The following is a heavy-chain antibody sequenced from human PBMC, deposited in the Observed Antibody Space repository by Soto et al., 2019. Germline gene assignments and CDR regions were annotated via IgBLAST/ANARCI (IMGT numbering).Heavy chain of an antibody. CDR1: GFTFSSYS. V-gene: IGHV3-48*02. Sequence: PGGSLRLSCAASGFTFSSYSMNWVRQAPGKGLEWVSYISSSSSTIYYADSVKGRFTISRDNAKNSLYLQMNSLRDEDTAVYYCVIECLYSSSWYGTGSAFDIWGQGTMVTVSS. D-gene: IGHD6-13*01. J-gene: IGHJ3*02. CDR3: VIECLYSSSWYGTGSAFDI. CDR2: ISSSSSTI.